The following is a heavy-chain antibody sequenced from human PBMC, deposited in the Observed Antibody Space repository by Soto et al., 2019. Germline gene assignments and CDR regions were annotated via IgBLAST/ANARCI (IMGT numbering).Heavy chain of an antibody. V-gene: IGHV3-48*02. CDR1: GFTFSRYG. D-gene: IGHD2-2*01. CDR3: AKDRVSVLVPAALDY. Sequence: PGGSLRLSCVGSGFTFSRYGMNWVRQSPGKGLEWLSSIDKSGTTRYYADSVKGRFTVSRDNAKNSLYLQMNSLRDEDMAVYFCAKDRVSVLVPAALDYWGQGTLVTVSS. CDR2: IDKSGTTR. J-gene: IGHJ4*02.